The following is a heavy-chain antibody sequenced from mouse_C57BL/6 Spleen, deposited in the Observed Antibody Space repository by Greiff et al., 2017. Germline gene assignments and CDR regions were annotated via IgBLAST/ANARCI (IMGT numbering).Heavy chain of an antibody. CDR1: GYTFTSYW. V-gene: IGHV1-69*01. J-gene: IGHJ2*01. Sequence: QVQLKQPGAELVMPGASVKLSCKASGYTFTSYWMHWVKQRPGQGLEWIGEIDPSDSYTNYNQKFKGKSTLTVDKSSSTAYLQLSSLTSENAAVNNCARKSGPFITAVVVKYWGQGTTRTVSS. D-gene: IGHD1-1*01. CDR2: IDPSDSYT. CDR3: ARKSGPFITAVVVKY.